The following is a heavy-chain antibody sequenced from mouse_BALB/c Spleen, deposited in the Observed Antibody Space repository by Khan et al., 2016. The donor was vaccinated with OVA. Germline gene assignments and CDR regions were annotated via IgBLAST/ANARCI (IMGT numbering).Heavy chain of an antibody. CDR3: ARTLYGSGYDYAMDY. J-gene: IGHJ4*01. Sequence: QIQLVQSGPELKQPGETVKISCKASGYIFTNYGMTWVKQAPGKGLKWMGWINTYTGEPTYADDLKGRFAFSLETSAKPAYLQLNNSENEDTATYFCARTLYGSGYDYAMDYWGQGTSVTVSS. V-gene: IGHV9-3-1*01. CDR2: INTYTGEP. D-gene: IGHD1-1*01. CDR1: GYIFTNYG.